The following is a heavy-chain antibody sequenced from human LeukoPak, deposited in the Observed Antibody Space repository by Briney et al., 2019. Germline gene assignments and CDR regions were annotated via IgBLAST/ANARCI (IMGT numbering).Heavy chain of an antibody. CDR2: MNPNNGDS. CDR3: ARTTSFTASGYDY. D-gene: IGHD6-25*01. CDR1: AYTFTNYH. J-gene: IGHJ4*02. V-gene: IGHV1-8*03. Sequence: SVEVSCKASAYTFTNYHINWVRQATGQGLEWMGWMNPNNGDSGYAQKFQGRVTITRDTSISTSYMELRSLRSDDTAVYFCARTTSFTASGYDYWGQGTLVTVSS.